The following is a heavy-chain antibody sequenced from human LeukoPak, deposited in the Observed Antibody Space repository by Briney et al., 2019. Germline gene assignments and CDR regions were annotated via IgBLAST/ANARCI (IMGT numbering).Heavy chain of an antibody. J-gene: IGHJ6*03. D-gene: IGHD5-18*01. CDR3: AKVGIHFPSYYYYYMDV. V-gene: IGHV3-30*02. Sequence: PGGSLRLSCAASRFTFSSYGMHWVRQAPGKGLEWVAFIRYDGSNKYYADSVKGRFTISRDNSKNTLYLQMNSLRAEDTAVYYCAKVGIHFPSYYYYYMDVWGKGTTVTVSS. CDR2: IRYDGSNK. CDR1: RFTFSSYG.